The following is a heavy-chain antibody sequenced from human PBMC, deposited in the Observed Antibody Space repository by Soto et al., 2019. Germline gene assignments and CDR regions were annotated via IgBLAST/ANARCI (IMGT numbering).Heavy chain of an antibody. D-gene: IGHD2-15*01. CDR1: GYTFTSYD. Sequence: GSSVKVSCKASGYTFTSYDINWVRQATGRGLEWMGWMNPNSGNTGYAQKFQGRVTMTRNTSISTAYMELSSLRSEDTAVYYCARGRYCSGGSCYLDWFDPWGQGTLVTVSS. V-gene: IGHV1-8*01. CDR3: ARGRYCSGGSCYLDWFDP. J-gene: IGHJ5*02. CDR2: MNPNSGNT.